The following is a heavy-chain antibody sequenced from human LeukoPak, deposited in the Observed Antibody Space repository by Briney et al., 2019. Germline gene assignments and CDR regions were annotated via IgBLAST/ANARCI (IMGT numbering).Heavy chain of an antibody. D-gene: IGHD4-17*01. CDR2: MNPNSGNT. CDR3: ARRLTVTTSPFDS. J-gene: IGHJ4*02. Sequence: ASVKVSCKASGYTFTSYGISWVRQAPGQGPEWMGWMNPNSGNTGYAQKFQGRVTMTRTTSISTAYMELSSLRSEDTAVYYCARRLTVTTSPFDSWGQGTLVTVSS. V-gene: IGHV1-8*02. CDR1: GYTFTSYG.